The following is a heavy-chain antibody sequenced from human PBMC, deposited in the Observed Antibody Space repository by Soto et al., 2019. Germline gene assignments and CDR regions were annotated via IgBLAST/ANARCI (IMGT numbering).Heavy chain of an antibody. Sequence: KPSETLSLTCTVSGGSISSGGYYWSWIRQHPGKGLEWIGYIYYSGSTYYNPSLKSRVTISVDTSKNQFSLKLSSVTAADTAVYYCARDLYSNPYYGMDVWGQGTTVTVSS. V-gene: IGHV4-31*03. CDR1: GGSISSGGYY. J-gene: IGHJ6*02. CDR3: ARDLYSNPYYGMDV. D-gene: IGHD4-4*01. CDR2: IYYSGST.